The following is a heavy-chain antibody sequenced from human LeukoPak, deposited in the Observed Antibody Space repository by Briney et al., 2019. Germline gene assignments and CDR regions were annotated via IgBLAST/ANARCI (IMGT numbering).Heavy chain of an antibody. CDR3: AGHIVGASEGVDY. D-gene: IGHD1-26*01. CDR1: GFTFSSYA. J-gene: IGHJ4*02. Sequence: GGSQRLSCAASGFTFSSYAMSWLRQAPGKGLEWVSAISGSGGSTYYADSVKGRFTISRDNSKNTLYLQMNSLRAEDTAVYYCAGHIVGASEGVDYWGQGTLVTVSS. CDR2: ISGSGGST. V-gene: IGHV3-23*01.